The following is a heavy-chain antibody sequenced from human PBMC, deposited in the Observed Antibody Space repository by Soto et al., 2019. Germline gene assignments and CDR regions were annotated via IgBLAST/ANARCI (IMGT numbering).Heavy chain of an antibody. CDR3: ASTGRRVRGVIPYNWFDP. V-gene: IGHV1-69*13. Sequence: GASVKVSCKASGGTFSSYAISWVRQAPGQGLEWMGGIIPIFGTANYAQKFQGRVTITADESTSTAYMELSSLRSEDTAVYYCASTGRRVRGVIPYNWFDPWRQRTLVTVSS. CDR1: GGTFSSYA. J-gene: IGHJ5*02. CDR2: IIPIFGTA. D-gene: IGHD3-10*01.